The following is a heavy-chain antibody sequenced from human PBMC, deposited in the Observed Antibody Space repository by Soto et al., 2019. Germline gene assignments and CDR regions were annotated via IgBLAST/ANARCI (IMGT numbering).Heavy chain of an antibody. D-gene: IGHD2-15*01. CDR3: AQGAVVAYYFDY. V-gene: IGHV3-23*01. CDR2: ISGSGGST. CDR1: GFTFSSYA. Sequence: EVQLLESGGGLVQPGGSLRLSCAASGFTFSSYAMSWVRQAPGKGLGWVSAISGSGGSTYYADSVKGRFTISRDNSKNTLYLQMNSLRAEDTAVYYCAQGAVVAYYFDYWGQGTLVTVSS. J-gene: IGHJ4*02.